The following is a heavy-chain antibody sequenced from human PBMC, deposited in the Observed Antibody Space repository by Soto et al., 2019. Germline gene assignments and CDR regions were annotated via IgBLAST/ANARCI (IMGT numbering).Heavy chain of an antibody. Sequence: XSVKVPIPASGYTFTSYYLHWVRQAPGQGLELMGIINPSGGSTSYAQKFQGRVTMTRDTSTSTVYMELSSLTSEDTAVYYCATGSFTSTGGRIGYHYNAMDFWGQGTTVTVSS. J-gene: IGHJ6*02. CDR2: INPSGGST. D-gene: IGHD1-1*01. V-gene: IGHV1-46*01. CDR3: ATGSFTSTGGRIGYHYNAMDF. CDR1: GYTFTSYY.